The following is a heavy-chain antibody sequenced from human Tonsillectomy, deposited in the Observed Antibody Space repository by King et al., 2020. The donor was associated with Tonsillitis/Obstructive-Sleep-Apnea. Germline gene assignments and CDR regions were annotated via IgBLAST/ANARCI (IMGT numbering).Heavy chain of an antibody. CDR2: ITRKSDGETT. CDR1: GFNFTKAW. V-gene: IGHV3-15*01. CDR3: TTDNDYGDYGIDY. Sequence: VQLVESGGGLVRPGGSLRLSCATSGFNFTKAWMSWVRQIPGKGLEWVGRITRKSDGETTDYGAPVRGRFSVSRDDSKNTLYLQMDGLKTEDTGVYYCTTDNDYGDYGIDYWGQGTRVTVSS. J-gene: IGHJ4*02. D-gene: IGHD4-17*01.